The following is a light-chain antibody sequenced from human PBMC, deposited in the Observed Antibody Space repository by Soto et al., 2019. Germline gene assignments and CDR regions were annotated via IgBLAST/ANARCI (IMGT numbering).Light chain of an antibody. CDR3: HSYESNNVV. Sequence: NFMLTQPHSESESPGKTVIISGARSSGSIASNYVQWYQQRPGSAPTIVIYEDNQRPSGVPDRFSGSVDSSSNSASLTISGLKTEDEADYYCHSYESNNVVFGGGTKLTVL. CDR1: SGSIASNY. CDR2: EDN. V-gene: IGLV6-57*03. J-gene: IGLJ3*02.